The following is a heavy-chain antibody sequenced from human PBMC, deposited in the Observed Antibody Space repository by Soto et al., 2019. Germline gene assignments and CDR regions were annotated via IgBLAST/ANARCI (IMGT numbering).Heavy chain of an antibody. Sequence: EVQLVESGGGLVQPGWSLRLSCAASGFTFSSYSMNWVRQAPGKGLEWGSSISSSSSYIYYADSVKGRFTISRDNAKNSLYLQMNSLRAEDTAVYYCARVDSRTDYYYYGMDVWGQGTTVTVSS. D-gene: IGHD1-1*01. CDR1: GFTFSSYS. J-gene: IGHJ6*02. CDR2: ISSSSSYI. CDR3: ARVDSRTDYYYYGMDV. V-gene: IGHV3-21*01.